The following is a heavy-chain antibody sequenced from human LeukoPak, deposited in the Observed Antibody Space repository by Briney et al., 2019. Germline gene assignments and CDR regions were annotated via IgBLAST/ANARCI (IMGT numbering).Heavy chain of an antibody. J-gene: IGHJ6*03. D-gene: IGHD3-3*01. CDR3: ARDASNIDFAPYFYYMDV. CDR1: GFTLSLYS. V-gene: IGHV3-21*01. Sequence: GGSLRLSCTASGFTLSLYSMHWVRQAPGKGLEWVSSIGRSSQYIYYGDSVRGRFTISRDNAKNSLYLDMNSPGAEDTAVYYCARDASNIDFAPYFYYMDVWGKGTTVTVSS. CDR2: IGRSSQYI.